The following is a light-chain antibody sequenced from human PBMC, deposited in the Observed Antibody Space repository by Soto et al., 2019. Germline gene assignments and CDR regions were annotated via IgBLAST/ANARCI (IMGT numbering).Light chain of an antibody. CDR2: VNSDGSH. J-gene: IGLJ2*01. Sequence: QLVLTQSPSASASLGASVKLTCTPSSGYNTYAIAWHQQQSEKGPRYLMKVNSDGSHIKGDGIPDRFSGSSSGAERHLTISSLQSEDEADYYCQTWGTAIRVVFGGGTKLTVL. CDR1: SGYNTYA. V-gene: IGLV4-69*02. CDR3: QTWGTAIRVV.